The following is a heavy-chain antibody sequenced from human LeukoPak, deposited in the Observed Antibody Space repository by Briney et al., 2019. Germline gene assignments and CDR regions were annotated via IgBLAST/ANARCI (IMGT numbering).Heavy chain of an antibody. CDR3: AKDMIGGYCSSGACYRPPSI. V-gene: IGHV3-30*18. CDR2: ISYDGTNK. CDR1: GFIFSSYG. D-gene: IGHD2-15*01. J-gene: IGHJ4*02. Sequence: GRSLRLSCAASGFIFSSYGMHWVRQAQGKGLEWVSVISYDGTNKYYADSVKGRFTISRDNSKNTLYLQMNSLRAEDTAVYYCAKDMIGGYCSSGACYRPPSIWGQGTLVRVSS.